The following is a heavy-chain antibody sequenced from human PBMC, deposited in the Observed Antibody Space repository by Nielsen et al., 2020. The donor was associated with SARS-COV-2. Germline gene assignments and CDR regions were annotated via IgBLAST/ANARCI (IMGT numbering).Heavy chain of an antibody. J-gene: IGHJ4*02. D-gene: IGHD5-12*01. Sequence: SETLSLTCTVSSGSIRTTSYYWVWIRQPPGKRPEWIGYIYYSGSTNYNPSLKSRVTISVDQSKNQFSLRLTSVTAADTAVYYCARAEGGGYDLDYWGQGTLVTVSS. V-gene: IGHV4-61*05. CDR2: IYYSGST. CDR3: ARAEGGGYDLDY. CDR1: SGSIRTTSYY.